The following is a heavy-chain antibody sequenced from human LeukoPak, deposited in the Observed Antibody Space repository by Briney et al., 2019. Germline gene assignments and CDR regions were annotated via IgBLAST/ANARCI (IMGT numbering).Heavy chain of an antibody. CDR1: GGSISSYY. Sequence: SETLSLTCTVSGGSISSYYWSWIRQPAGKGLERIGRFYTSGSTNYNPSLKSRVTMSVDASKNQFSLKLRSVTAADTAVYYCARDSAVAGIDYWGQGTLVTVSS. J-gene: IGHJ4*02. V-gene: IGHV4-4*07. CDR3: ARDSAVAGIDY. CDR2: FYTSGST. D-gene: IGHD6-19*01.